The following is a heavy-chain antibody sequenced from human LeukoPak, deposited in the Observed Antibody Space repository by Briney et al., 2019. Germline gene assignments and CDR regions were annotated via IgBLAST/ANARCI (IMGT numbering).Heavy chain of an antibody. Sequence: GGSLRLSCAASGFTFSSHGMSWVRQAPGKGLEWVSAISGSGGSTYYADSVKGRFTISRDNSKNTLYLQMNSLRAEDTAVYYCAKFSRWLDSYFDYWGQGTLVTVSS. D-gene: IGHD6-19*01. CDR3: AKFSRWLDSYFDY. CDR2: ISGSGGST. V-gene: IGHV3-23*01. J-gene: IGHJ4*02. CDR1: GFTFSSHG.